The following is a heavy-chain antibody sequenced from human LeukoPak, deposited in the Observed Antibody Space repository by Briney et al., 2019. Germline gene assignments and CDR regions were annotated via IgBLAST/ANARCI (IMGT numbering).Heavy chain of an antibody. V-gene: IGHV4-4*07. CDR3: ARGGGASPSDY. Sequence: PSETLSLTCTVSGYSISSSYWRWIRHPAGKGLEWVGRFYTSGSANYNPSLKSRVSMSVDTSKNQLSLKLTSVTAADTAVYYCARGGGASPSDYWGQGILVTVSS. CDR1: GYSISSSY. CDR2: FYTSGSA. D-gene: IGHD2-2*01. J-gene: IGHJ4*02.